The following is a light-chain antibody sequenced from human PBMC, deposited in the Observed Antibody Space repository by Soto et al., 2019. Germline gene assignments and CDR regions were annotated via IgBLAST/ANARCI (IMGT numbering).Light chain of an antibody. CDR1: SSDIGTYNR. CDR2: DVN. CDR3: ASFKTSDTYV. J-gene: IGLJ1*01. V-gene: IGLV2-18*02. Sequence: QSALTQPPSVSGSPGQSVTISCTGTSSDIGTYNRVSWYQQPPGAAPKLMICDVNNRPSGVPERFSGSKSGNTASLTIFGLKAEDGVDYYCASFKTSDTYVFATGTQLTAL.